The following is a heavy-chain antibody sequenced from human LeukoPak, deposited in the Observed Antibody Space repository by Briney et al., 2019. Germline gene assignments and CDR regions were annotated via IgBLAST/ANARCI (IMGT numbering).Heavy chain of an antibody. CDR2: IIPIFGTA. J-gene: IGHJ4*02. Sequence: GSSVKVSCKASGGTFSSYAISWVRQAPGQGLEWMGGIIPIFGTANYAQKFQGRVTITTDESTSTAYMELSSLRSEDTAVYYCARFTYSYGPRGGFDYWGQGTLVTVSS. CDR3: ARFTYSYGPRGGFDY. CDR1: GGTFSSYA. D-gene: IGHD5-18*01. V-gene: IGHV1-69*05.